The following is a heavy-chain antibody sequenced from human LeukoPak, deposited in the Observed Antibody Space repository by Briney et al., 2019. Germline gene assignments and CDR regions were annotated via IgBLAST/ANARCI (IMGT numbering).Heavy chain of an antibody. D-gene: IGHD3-22*01. CDR1: GGSISSSSYY. J-gene: IGHJ4*02. CDR2: IYYSGNT. V-gene: IGHV4-39*01. Sequence: PSETLSLTCSVSGGSISSSSYYWGWIRQPPGKGLEWIGTIYYSGNTYYNPSLKSRVSISVDTSKNQFSLKLSSLTAADTAVYYCATMRKSNYYDGGRYRTAYYFDFWGQGTLVTVSS. CDR3: ATMRKSNYYDGGRYRTAYYFDF.